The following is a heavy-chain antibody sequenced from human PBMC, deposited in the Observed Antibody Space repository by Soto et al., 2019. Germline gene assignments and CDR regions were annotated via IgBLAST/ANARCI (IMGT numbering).Heavy chain of an antibody. V-gene: IGHV5-51*01. CDR3: ARRDCSSTSCYLKEDHFYYGMDX. D-gene: IGHD2-2*01. CDR2: ICPGDSDT. Sequence: GEALKISCKGSGYSFTSYWIGWVRQMPGKGLELMGIICPGDSDTRYSTSFQGQVTISADKSISTAYLQWSSLKASDTAMYYCARRDCSSTSCYLKEDHFYYGMDXWGQGTTVTVS. CDR1: GYSFTSYW. J-gene: IGHJ6*02.